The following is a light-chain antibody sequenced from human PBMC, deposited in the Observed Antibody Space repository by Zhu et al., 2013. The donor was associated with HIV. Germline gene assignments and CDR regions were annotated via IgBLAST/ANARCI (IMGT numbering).Light chain of an antibody. J-gene: IGKJ4*01. CDR1: QGISGY. V-gene: IGKV1-9*01. CDR2: AAS. CDR3: QQVSGYPLT. Sequence: DIQLTQSPTFLSASVGDRVTMTCRPSQGISGYLAWYQQKPGKAPKLLIYAASTLQSGVPSRFSGSGSGTEFTLTVSSLQPEDFATYYCQQVSGYPLTFGGGTKVEIK.